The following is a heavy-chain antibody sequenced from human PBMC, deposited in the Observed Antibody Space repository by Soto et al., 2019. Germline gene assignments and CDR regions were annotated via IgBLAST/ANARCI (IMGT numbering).Heavy chain of an antibody. J-gene: IGHJ4*02. CDR2: IYHTETT. Sequence: SETLSLTCAVSGDSVSSRFWWTWVLQPPGKGLEWIGEIYHTETTNYAPSLKSRVTISLDKSMNQFSLRFNSVTPADTAVYYCARYDFGTFDNWGQGIRVTVSS. CDR3: ARYDFGTFDN. CDR1: GDSVSSRFW. V-gene: IGHV4-4*02. D-gene: IGHD4-17*01.